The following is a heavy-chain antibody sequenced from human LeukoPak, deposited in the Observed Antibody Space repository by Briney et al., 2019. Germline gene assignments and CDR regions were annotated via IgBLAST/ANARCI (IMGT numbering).Heavy chain of an antibody. Sequence: PSETLSLTCTVSGGSISSGSYYWSWIRQPAGKGLEWIGRIYTSGTTTYNPSLKSRVNISVDTSKNQCSLKPSSVTAADTAVYYCARGRGDHKDPVDYWGQGTLVTVSS. CDR3: ARGRGDHKDPVDY. D-gene: IGHD4-17*01. J-gene: IGHJ4*02. CDR1: GGSISSGSYY. V-gene: IGHV4-61*02. CDR2: IYTSGTT.